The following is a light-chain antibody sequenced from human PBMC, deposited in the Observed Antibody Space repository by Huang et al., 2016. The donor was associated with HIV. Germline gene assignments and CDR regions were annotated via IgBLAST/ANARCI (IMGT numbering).Light chain of an antibody. CDR2: GAS. CDR1: QSVANN. Sequence: EIIMTQSPATLSLSPGEGASLSCRANQSVANNLAWYLHRPGQSPRILIFGASTRASGLPCRFSGSGSGTQFTLTVSGLQSEDFAFYYCQQYHNWPYTFGQGTKLEI. V-gene: IGKV3-15*01. J-gene: IGKJ2*01. CDR3: QQYHNWPYT.